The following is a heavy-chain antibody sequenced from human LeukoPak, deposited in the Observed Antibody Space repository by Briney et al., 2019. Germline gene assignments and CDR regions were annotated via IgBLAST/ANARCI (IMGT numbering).Heavy chain of an antibody. J-gene: IGHJ4*02. V-gene: IGHV3-15*01. CDR1: GFTFSNAW. Sequence: GGSLRLXCAASGFTFSNAWMSWVRRAPGKGLEWVGRIKSKTDGGTTDYAAPVKGRFTISRDDSKNTLYLQMNSLKTEDTAVYYCTTASRGYYTGSYFDYWGQGTLVTVSS. CDR3: TTASRGYYTGSYFDY. CDR2: IKSKTDGGTT. D-gene: IGHD3-3*01.